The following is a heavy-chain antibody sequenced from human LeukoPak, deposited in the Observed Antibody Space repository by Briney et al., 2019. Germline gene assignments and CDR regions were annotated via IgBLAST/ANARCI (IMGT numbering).Heavy chain of an antibody. CDR1: GYTFTSYA. CDR2: INTNTGNP. V-gene: IGHV7-4-1*02. Sequence: ASVKVSCKASGYTFTSYAINWVRQAPGQGLEWMGWINTNTGNPTYAQGFTGRFVFSLDTSVSTAYLQISSLKAEDTAVYYCARDASVLRYFDWLLGIDYWGQGTLVTVSS. J-gene: IGHJ4*02. CDR3: ARDASVLRYFDWLLGIDY. D-gene: IGHD3-9*01.